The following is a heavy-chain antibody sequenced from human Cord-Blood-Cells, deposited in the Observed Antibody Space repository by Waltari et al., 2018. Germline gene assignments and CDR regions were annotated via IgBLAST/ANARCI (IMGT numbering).Heavy chain of an antibody. Sequence: MGRIIPIFGTANYAQKFQGRVTITADESTSTAYMELSSLRSEDTAVYYCARSPDCSSTSCYRMYFDYWGQGTLVTVSS. D-gene: IGHD2-2*01. CDR3: ARSPDCSSTSCYRMYFDY. V-gene: IGHV1-69*15. CDR2: IIPIFGTA. J-gene: IGHJ4*02.